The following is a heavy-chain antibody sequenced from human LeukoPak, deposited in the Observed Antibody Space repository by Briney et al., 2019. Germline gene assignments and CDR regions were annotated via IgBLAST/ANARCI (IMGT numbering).Heavy chain of an antibody. CDR2: ISGSGGST. Sequence: GGSLILSCAASGFTFSSYAMSWVRQAPGKGLEWVSAISGSGGSTYYADSVKGRFTISRDNSKNTLYLQMNSLRAEDTAVYYCAKDGDSSGYYYITYYFDYWGQGTLVTVSS. CDR3: AKDGDSSGYYYITYYFDY. D-gene: IGHD3-22*01. V-gene: IGHV3-23*01. J-gene: IGHJ4*02. CDR1: GFTFSSYA.